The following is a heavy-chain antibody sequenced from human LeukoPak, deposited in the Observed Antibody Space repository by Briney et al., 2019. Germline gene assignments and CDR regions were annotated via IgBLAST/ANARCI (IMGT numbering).Heavy chain of an antibody. J-gene: IGHJ6*03. V-gene: IGHV4-39*07. Sequence: SSETLSLTCTVSGGSISSSSYYWGWIRQPPGKGLEWIGCIYYSGSTYYNPSLKSRVTISVDTSKNQFSLKLSSVTAADTAVYYCASSNYYGSGSYSYYYYMDVWGKGTTVTVSS. CDR1: GGSISSSSYY. CDR3: ASSNYYGSGSYSYYYYMDV. CDR2: IYYSGST. D-gene: IGHD3-10*01.